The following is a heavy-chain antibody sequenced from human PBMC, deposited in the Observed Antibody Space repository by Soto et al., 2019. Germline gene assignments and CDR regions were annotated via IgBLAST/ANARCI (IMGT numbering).Heavy chain of an antibody. CDR2: ISSSGSTI. V-gene: IGHV3-11*01. CDR1: GFTFSDYY. J-gene: IGHJ3*02. CDR3: ARAQNPYYYDSSGQDAFDI. Sequence: QVPLVESGGGLVKPGGSLRLSCAASGFTFSDYYMSWIRQAPGKGLEWVSYISSSGSTIYYADSVKGRFTISRDNAKNSLYLQMNSLRAEDTAVYYCARAQNPYYYDSSGQDAFDIWGQGTMVTVSS. D-gene: IGHD3-22*01.